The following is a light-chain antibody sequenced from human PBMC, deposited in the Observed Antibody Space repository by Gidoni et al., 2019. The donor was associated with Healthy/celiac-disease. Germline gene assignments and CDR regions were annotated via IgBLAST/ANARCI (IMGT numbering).Light chain of an antibody. CDR1: RRVSSSY. CDR3: QQYGSSRIT. CDR2: GAS. J-gene: IGKJ5*01. Sequence: ESVLTQSPGTLSLSPGERATLSCRASRRVSSSYLAWYQQKPVQAPRLLIYGASSRSTGIPDRFSGSGSGTDFTLTISRLEPEDFAVYYCQQYGSSRITFXQXTRLXIK. V-gene: IGKV3-20*01.